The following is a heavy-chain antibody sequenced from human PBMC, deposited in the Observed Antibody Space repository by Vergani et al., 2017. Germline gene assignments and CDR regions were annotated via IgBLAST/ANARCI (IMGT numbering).Heavy chain of an antibody. D-gene: IGHD2-15*01. CDR1: GYSISSGYY. CDR2: IYHSGST. Sequence: QVQLQESGPGLVKPSETLSLTCTVSGYSISSGYYWGWIRQPPXKGLEWIGSIYHSGSTYYNPSLKSRFTISVDTSKNQFSLKLSSVTAADTAVYYCARDVVVVVAATPAHDAFDIWGQGTMVTVSS. V-gene: IGHV4-38-2*02. CDR3: ARDVVVVVAATPAHDAFDI. J-gene: IGHJ3*02.